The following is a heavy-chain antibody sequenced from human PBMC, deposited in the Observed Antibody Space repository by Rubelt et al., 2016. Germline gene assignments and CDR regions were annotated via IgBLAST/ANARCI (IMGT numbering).Heavy chain of an antibody. D-gene: IGHD2-2*01. CDR3: ARGRFTKEYQLLARRGWFDP. V-gene: IGHV4-34*01. CDR1: GGSFSGYY. J-gene: IGHJ5*02. CDR2: INHSGST. Sequence: QVQLQQWGAGLLKPSETLSLTCAVYGGSFSGYYWSWLRQPPGKGLEWIGEINHSGSTNYNPSLKSRVTISVDTSKNQFSLKLSSVTAADTAVYYCARGRFTKEYQLLARRGWFDPWGQGTLVTVSS.